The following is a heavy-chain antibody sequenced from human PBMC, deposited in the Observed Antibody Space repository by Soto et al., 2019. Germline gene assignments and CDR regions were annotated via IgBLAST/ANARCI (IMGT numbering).Heavy chain of an antibody. J-gene: IGHJ5*02. V-gene: IGHV3-11*03. Sequence: QVQLLESGGALVQPGVSLRLSCATSGFTLGDHYMSWIRQAPGKGLEFISYSSPRGTYKNYADSVKGRFTVYRDNAKNSFYLQVNRMRPEDTGVYFCSRCGGGGVFDLWGQGTFVTVSS. CDR2: SSPRGTYK. CDR1: GFTLGDHY. CDR3: SRCGGGGVFDL. D-gene: IGHD2-8*02.